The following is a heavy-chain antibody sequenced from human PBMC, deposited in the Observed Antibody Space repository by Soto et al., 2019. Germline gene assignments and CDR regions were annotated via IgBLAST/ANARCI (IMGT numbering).Heavy chain of an antibody. CDR1: GYTFTSYG. Sequence: ASVKVACKASGYTFTSYGISWVLQAPGQGLEWMGWISAYNGNTNYAQKLQGRVTMTTDTSTSTAYMELRSLRSDDTAVYYCARKKYYYDSSGYYLGAFDIWGQGTMVTVSS. J-gene: IGHJ3*02. V-gene: IGHV1-18*01. CDR2: ISAYNGNT. D-gene: IGHD3-22*01. CDR3: ARKKYYYDSSGYYLGAFDI.